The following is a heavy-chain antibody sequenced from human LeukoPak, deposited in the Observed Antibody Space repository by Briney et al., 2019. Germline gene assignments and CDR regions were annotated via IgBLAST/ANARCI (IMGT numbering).Heavy chain of an antibody. CDR1: GFTFSSYS. CDR3: AREGRTSYGDYGY. CDR2: ISSSSSYI. V-gene: IGHV3-21*01. Sequence: GGSLRLSCAAAGFTFSSYSMNWGRQAPGKGLEWFSSISSSSSYIYYADSVKGRFTISRDNAKNSLYLQMNSLRAEDTAVYYCAREGRTSYGDYGYWGQGALVTVSS. J-gene: IGHJ4*02. D-gene: IGHD4-17*01.